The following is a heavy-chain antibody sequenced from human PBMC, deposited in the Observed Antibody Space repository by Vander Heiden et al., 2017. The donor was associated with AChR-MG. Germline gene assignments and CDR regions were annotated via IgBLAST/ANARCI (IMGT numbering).Heavy chain of an antibody. V-gene: IGHV1-69*06. CDR3: ERTRHPLSTFGGVSRPTTFDY. J-gene: IGHJ4*02. CDR2: IIPIFGTA. D-gene: IGHD3-16*01. Sequence: QVQLVQSGAEVKKPGSSVKVSRKASGGTFSSYATSWVRQTPGQGLEWMGGIIPIFGTASYAQKFQGRVTITADKSTSTAYMELSSLRSEDTAVYYCERTRHPLSTFGGVSRPTTFDYWGQGTLVTVSS. CDR1: GGTFSSYA.